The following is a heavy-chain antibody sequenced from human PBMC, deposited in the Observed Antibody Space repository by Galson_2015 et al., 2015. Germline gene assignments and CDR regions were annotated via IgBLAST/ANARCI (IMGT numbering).Heavy chain of an antibody. CDR3: AREVEVYGVVPAAIFDY. V-gene: IGHV3-48*02. Sequence: SLRLSCAASGFTFSSYSMNWVRQAPGRGLEWVSYISSSSSTIYYADSVKGRFTISRDNAKNSLYLQMNSLRDEDTAVYYCAREVEVYGVVPAAIFDYWGQGTLVTVSS. J-gene: IGHJ4*02. D-gene: IGHD2-2*02. CDR2: ISSSSSTI. CDR1: GFTFSSYS.